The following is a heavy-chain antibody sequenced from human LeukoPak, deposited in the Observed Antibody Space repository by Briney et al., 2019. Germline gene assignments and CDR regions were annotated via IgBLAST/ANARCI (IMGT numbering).Heavy chain of an antibody. J-gene: IGHJ5*02. CDR1: GDSISSGDW. V-gene: IGHV4-4*02. Sequence: SETLSLTCAVSGDSISSGDWWSWWVRQPPGKGLEWIGEIHHGGSTNYHPSLKSRVTMSVDKPKDQFSLQLNSVTAAGTAVYYCALARDYRSGPWGQGTLVTVSS. D-gene: IGHD4/OR15-4a*01. CDR3: ALARDYRSGP. CDR2: IHHGGST.